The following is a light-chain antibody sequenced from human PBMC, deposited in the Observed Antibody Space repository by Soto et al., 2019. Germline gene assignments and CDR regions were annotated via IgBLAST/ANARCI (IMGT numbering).Light chain of an antibody. CDR3: QQYYNWWT. CDR2: AAS. CDR1: QSISSY. V-gene: IGKV1-39*01. J-gene: IGKJ1*01. Sequence: DIQMTQSPSSLSASVGDRVTITCRASQSISSYLNWYQQKPGKAPKLLIYAASSLQSGVPSRFSGSGSGTEFTLTISSLQSEDFAVYHCQQYYNWWTFGQGTK.